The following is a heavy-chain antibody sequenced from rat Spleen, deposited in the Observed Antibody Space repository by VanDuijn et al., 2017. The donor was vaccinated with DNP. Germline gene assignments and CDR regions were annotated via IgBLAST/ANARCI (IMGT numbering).Heavy chain of an antibody. CDR1: GFTFSDYG. CDR3: TTLSFITTVVGDY. D-gene: IGHD1-1*01. CDR2: ISYDGGTP. J-gene: IGHJ2*01. Sequence: EVQLVESGGGLVQPGRSMKLSCTASGFTFSDYGMAWVRQAPKKGLEWVAVISYDGGTPYYRDSLKCRFTFSRDNAKVTLYLQMDSLRSEDTATYSCTTLSFITTVVGDYWGQGVMVTVSS. V-gene: IGHV5-20*01.